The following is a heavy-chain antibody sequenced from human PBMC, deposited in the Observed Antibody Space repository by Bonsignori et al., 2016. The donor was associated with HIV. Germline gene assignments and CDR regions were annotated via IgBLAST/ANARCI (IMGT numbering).Heavy chain of an antibody. J-gene: IGHJ3*02. CDR3: ARHGFRMSACSSTSCYSGAFDI. Sequence: WIRQPPGKGLEWIGSIYHSGSTYYNPSLKSRVTISVDTSKNQFSLKLSSVTAADTAVYYCARHGFRMSACSSTSCYSGAFDIWGQGTMVTVSS. V-gene: IGHV4-38-2*01. CDR2: IYHSGST. D-gene: IGHD2-2*02.